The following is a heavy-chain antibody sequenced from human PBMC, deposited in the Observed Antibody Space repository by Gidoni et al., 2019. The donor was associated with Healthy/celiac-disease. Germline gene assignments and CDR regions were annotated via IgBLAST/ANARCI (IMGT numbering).Heavy chain of an antibody. V-gene: IGHV3-23*01. J-gene: IGHJ6*02. D-gene: IGHD6-19*01. CDR3: AKEVAVAVYYGMDV. Sequence: EVQLLESGGGLVQPGGSLRLTCASSGFTFSSYATGWVRKAPGKGLEWVSAISGSGGITYYADSVKGRFIISRDNSKNTLYLQMNSLRAEDTAVYYCAKEVAVAVYYGMDVWGQGTTVTVSS. CDR1: GFTFSSYA. CDR2: ISGSGGIT.